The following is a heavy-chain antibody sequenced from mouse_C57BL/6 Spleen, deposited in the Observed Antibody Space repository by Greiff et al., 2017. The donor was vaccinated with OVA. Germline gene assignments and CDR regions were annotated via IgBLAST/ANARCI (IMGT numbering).Heavy chain of an antibody. CDR2: IYPGDGDT. CDR3: ARDYYGSYYFDY. Sequence: VQLQQSGPELVKPGASVKISCKASGYAFSSSWMNWVKPRPGKGLEWIGRIYPGDGDTNYNGKFKGKATLTADKSSSTAYMQLSSLTSEDSAVYFCARDYYGSYYFDYWGQRTTLTVSS. CDR1: GYAFSSSW. D-gene: IGHD1-2*01. V-gene: IGHV1-82*01. J-gene: IGHJ2*01.